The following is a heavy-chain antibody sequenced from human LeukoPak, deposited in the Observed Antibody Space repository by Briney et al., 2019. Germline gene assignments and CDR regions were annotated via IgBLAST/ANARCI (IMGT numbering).Heavy chain of an antibody. Sequence: GGSLRLSCAASGFTFSTYSMNWVRQAPGRGLEWVSSISGSSTYIYYAGSVKGRFTISRDNAKNSLYLQMNSLRAEDTAVYFCASGRYGQQQLVPALDYWGQGTLVTVSS. CDR1: GFTFSTYS. CDR2: ISGSSTYI. D-gene: IGHD6-13*01. J-gene: IGHJ4*02. V-gene: IGHV3-21*01. CDR3: ASGRYGQQQLVPALDY.